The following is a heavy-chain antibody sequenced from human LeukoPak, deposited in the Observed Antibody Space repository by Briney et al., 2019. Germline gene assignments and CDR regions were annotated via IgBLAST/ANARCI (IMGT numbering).Heavy chain of an antibody. D-gene: IGHD3-3*01. Sequence: PSETLSLTCTVSGGSISSGDYYWSWIRQPPGKGLEWIGYIYYSGSTNYNPSLKSRVTISVDTSKNQFSLKLSSVTAADTAVYYCARVPYYDFWSGSFYYGMDVWGQGTTVTVSS. CDR2: IYYSGST. J-gene: IGHJ6*02. CDR3: ARVPYYDFWSGSFYYGMDV. CDR1: GGSISSGDYY. V-gene: IGHV4-61*08.